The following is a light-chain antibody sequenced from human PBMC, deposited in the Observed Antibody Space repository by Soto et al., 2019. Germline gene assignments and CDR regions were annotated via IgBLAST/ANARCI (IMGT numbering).Light chain of an antibody. Sequence: DIQMTHSASTLSRSVVYRVRSSCRASQTISSWLAWYQQKPGKAPKLLIYKASTLKSGVPSRFSGSGSGTEFTLTISSLQPDDFATYYCQHYNSYSAAFGQGTKVDI. V-gene: IGKV1-5*03. J-gene: IGKJ1*01. CDR2: KAS. CDR1: QTISSW. CDR3: QHYNSYSAA.